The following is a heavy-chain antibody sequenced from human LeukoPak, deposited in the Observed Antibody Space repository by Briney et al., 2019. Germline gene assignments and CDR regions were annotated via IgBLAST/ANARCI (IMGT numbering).Heavy chain of an antibody. Sequence: ASVKVSCKASGYTFTSYYMHWVRQAPGQGLEWMGIINPSGGSTSYAQEFQGRVTMTRDMSTSTVYMELSSLRSEDTAVYYCARGSFAHYGSGSYYNVNWFDPWGQGTLVTVSS. J-gene: IGHJ5*02. CDR1: GYTFTSYY. CDR3: ARGSFAHYGSGSYYNVNWFDP. V-gene: IGHV1-46*01. D-gene: IGHD3-10*01. CDR2: INPSGGST.